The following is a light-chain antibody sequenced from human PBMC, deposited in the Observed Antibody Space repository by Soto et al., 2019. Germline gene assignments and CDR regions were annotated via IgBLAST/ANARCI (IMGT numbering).Light chain of an antibody. CDR1: QSVSSN. CDR2: DAS. Sequence: ALSPAAVSVSTGERATLSCGASQSVSSNLAWYQQKLGQAPRLLIYDASNRATGVPARFSGSGSGTEFTLTISSLQSEDFAVYYCQQYGNSPITFGQGTRLEIK. J-gene: IGKJ5*01. V-gene: IGKV3-15*01. CDR3: QQYGNSPIT.